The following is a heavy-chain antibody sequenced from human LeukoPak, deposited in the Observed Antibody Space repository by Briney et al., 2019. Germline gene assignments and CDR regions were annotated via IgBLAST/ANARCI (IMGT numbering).Heavy chain of an antibody. D-gene: IGHD3-9*01. CDR3: ARSPDYDILTGYSYIFDY. J-gene: IGHJ4*02. V-gene: IGHV4-39*07. CDR2: IYYSGST. CDR1: GGSISSSSYY. Sequence: SETLSLTCTVSGGSISSSSYYWGWIRQPPGKGLEWIGSIYYSGSTYYNPSLKSRVTISVDTSKNQFSLKLSSVTAADTAVYYCARSPDYDILTGYSYIFDYWGQGILVTVSS.